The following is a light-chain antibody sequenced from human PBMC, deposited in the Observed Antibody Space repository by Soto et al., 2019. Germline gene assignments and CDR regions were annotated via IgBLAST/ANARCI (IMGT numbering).Light chain of an antibody. Sequence: DIQMTQSPSSLSASVGDSVTITCRASQNINSYLNWYQQRPGKAPKLLIHDASILQSGVPSRFSGSGSGTEFALTINSLQPEDIASIYCQQKYSTPWTFGQGTKVEIK. J-gene: IGKJ1*01. CDR1: QNINSY. CDR2: DAS. V-gene: IGKV1-39*01. CDR3: QQKYSTPWT.